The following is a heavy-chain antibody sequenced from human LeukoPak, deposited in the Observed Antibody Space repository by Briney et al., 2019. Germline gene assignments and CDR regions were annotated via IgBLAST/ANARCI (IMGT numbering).Heavy chain of an antibody. Sequence: ASVKVSCKASGYTFSYGISWVRQAPGQGLEWMGWISPYNNNTNYAQKLQGRVTMTTDTSTSTAYMELRSLRSDDTAMYYCARGSGYSGYGGINDAFDIWGQGTMLTVSS. CDR3: ARGSGYSGYGGINDAFDI. CDR2: ISPYNNNT. CDR1: GYTFSYG. J-gene: IGHJ3*02. V-gene: IGHV1-18*01. D-gene: IGHD5-12*01.